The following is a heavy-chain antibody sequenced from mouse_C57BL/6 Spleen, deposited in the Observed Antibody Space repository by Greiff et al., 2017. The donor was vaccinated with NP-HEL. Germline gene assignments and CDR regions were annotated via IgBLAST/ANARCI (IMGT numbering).Heavy chain of an antibody. CDR3: ARGGNSNYGFAY. CDR1: GFTFSSYA. D-gene: IGHD2-5*01. CDR2: ISDGGSYT. J-gene: IGHJ3*01. V-gene: IGHV5-4*01. Sequence: EVQVVESGGGLVKPGGSLKLSCAASGFTFSSYAMSWVRQTPEKRLEWVATISDGGSYTYYPDNVKGRFTISRDNAKNNLYLQMSHLKSEDTAMYYCARGGNSNYGFAYWGQGTLVTVSA.